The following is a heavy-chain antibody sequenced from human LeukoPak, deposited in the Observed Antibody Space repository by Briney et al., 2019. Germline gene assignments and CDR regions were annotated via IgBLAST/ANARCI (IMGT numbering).Heavy chain of an antibody. CDR3: ARENYDILTGREAFDI. CDR1: GGTFSSYA. CDR2: IIPILGIA. J-gene: IGHJ3*02. D-gene: IGHD3-9*01. V-gene: IGHV1-69*04. Sequence: ASVKVSCKASGGTFSSYAISWVRQAPGQGLEWMGRIIPILGIANYAQKFQGRVTITADKSTSTAYMELSSLRSEDTAVYYCARENYDILTGREAFDIWGQGTMVTVSS.